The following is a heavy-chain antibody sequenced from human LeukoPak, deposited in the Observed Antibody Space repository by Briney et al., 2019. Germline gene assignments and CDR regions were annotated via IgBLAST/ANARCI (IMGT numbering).Heavy chain of an antibody. CDR2: ISSSGSTI. J-gene: IGHJ4*02. CDR1: GFTFSSYE. CDR3: ARDARITMVRGVIITKNDY. Sequence: GGSLRLSCAASGFTFSSYEMNCVRQAPGKGLEWVSYISSSGSTIYYADSVKGRFTISRDNAKNSLYLQMNSLRAEDTAVYYCARDARITMVRGVIITKNDYWGQGTLVTVSS. V-gene: IGHV3-48*03. D-gene: IGHD3-10*01.